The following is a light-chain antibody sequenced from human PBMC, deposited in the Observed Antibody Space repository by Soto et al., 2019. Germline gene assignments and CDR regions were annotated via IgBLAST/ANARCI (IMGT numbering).Light chain of an antibody. V-gene: IGKV4-1*01. Sequence: DIVMTQSPDSLAVSLGERATISCKSSQTISYTSINKTYLAWYQQRPGQPPKLLIYWASIRGSGVPDRLSGSRFGTDFTLTIRSLQTEDVGVYYCQQYFRYQLTFGGGAKGDI. CDR2: WAS. CDR3: QQYFRYQLT. J-gene: IGKJ4*01. CDR1: QTISYTSINKTY.